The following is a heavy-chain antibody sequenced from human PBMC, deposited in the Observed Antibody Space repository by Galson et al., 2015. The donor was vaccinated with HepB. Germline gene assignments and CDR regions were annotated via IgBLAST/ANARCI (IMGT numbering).Heavy chain of an antibody. CDR3: ARTVNYGGTPYYFDY. J-gene: IGHJ4*02. D-gene: IGHD4-23*01. V-gene: IGHV4-30-4*01. Sequence: LTCTVSGGSISSGDYYWSWIRQPPGKGLEWIGYIYYSGSTYYNPSLKSRVTISVDTSKNQFSLKLSTVTAADTAMYYCARTVNYGGTPYYFDYWGQGTLVTVSS. CDR1: GGSISSGDYY. CDR2: IYYSGST.